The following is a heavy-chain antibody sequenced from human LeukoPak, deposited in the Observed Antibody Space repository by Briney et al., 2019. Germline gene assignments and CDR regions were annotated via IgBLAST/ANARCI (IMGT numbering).Heavy chain of an antibody. D-gene: IGHD2-8*02. J-gene: IGHJ4*02. CDR1: GYTFTGYY. Sequence: ASVKVSCKASGYTFTGYYMHWVRQVPGQGLEWMGWINPNSGGTNYAQKFQGRVTMTRDTSISTAYMELSRLRSDDTAVYYCAREGYCTGGTCFDNWGQGTLVTVSS. CDR3: AREGYCTGGTCFDN. CDR2: INPNSGGT. V-gene: IGHV1-2*02.